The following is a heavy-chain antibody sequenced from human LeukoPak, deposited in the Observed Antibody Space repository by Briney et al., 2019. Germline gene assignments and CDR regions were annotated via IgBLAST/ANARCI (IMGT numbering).Heavy chain of an antibody. Sequence: ASVKVSCKVSGYTLTELSMHWVRQAPGKGLEWMGGFDPEDGETIYAQKFQGRVTMTEDTSTDTAYMELSRLRSEDTAVYYCATGTYYYGSGSSNSYYYGMDVWGQGTTVTVSS. J-gene: IGHJ6*02. V-gene: IGHV1-24*01. CDR3: ATGTYYYGSGSSNSYYYGMDV. D-gene: IGHD3-10*01. CDR1: GYTLTELS. CDR2: FDPEDGET.